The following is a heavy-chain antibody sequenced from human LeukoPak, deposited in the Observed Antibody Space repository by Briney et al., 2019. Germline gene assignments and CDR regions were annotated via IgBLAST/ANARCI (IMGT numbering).Heavy chain of an antibody. V-gene: IGHV3-30*18. CDR2: ISYDGSNK. J-gene: IGHJ4*02. CDR3: AKAPEYCSGSGGSCYPFDN. D-gene: IGHD2-15*01. Sequence: GGSLRLSCAASGFIFSTYGMHWVRQAPGKGLEWVAVISYDGSNKYYTDSVKGRFTISRDNSKNTLYLQMNSLRAEDTAVYYCAKAPEYCSGSGGSCYPFDNWGQGTLVTVSS. CDR1: GFIFSTYG.